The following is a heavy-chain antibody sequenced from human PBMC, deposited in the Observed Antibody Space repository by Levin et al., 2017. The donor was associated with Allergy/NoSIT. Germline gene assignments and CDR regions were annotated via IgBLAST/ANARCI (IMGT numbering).Heavy chain of an antibody. CDR1: GFTFDDHT. V-gene: IGHV3-43*01. CDR2: ISWDGTVT. CDR3: VREECYNTNLVFDS. Sequence: GESLKISCVTSGFTFDDHTMHWVRQTPGKGLEWVSLISWDGTVTYYPDSVKGRFTISRDNTKNSLFLHMNSLRSEDTALYYCVREECYNTNLVFDSWGQGTLVTVSS. J-gene: IGHJ4*02. D-gene: IGHD2-2*02.